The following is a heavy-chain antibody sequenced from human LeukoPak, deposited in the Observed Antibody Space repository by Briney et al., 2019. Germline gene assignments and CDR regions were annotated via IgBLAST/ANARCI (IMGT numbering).Heavy chain of an antibody. CDR2: INHSGST. V-gene: IGHV4-34*01. J-gene: IGHJ4*02. CDR3: ARANSSGWYRY. CDR1: GGSFSGYY. D-gene: IGHD6-19*01. Sequence: SETLSLTCAVYGGSFSGYYWSWIRQPPGKGLEWIGEINHSGSTNHNPSLKSRVTISVDTSKNQFSLKLSSVTAADTAVYYCARANSSGWYRYWGQGTLVTVSS.